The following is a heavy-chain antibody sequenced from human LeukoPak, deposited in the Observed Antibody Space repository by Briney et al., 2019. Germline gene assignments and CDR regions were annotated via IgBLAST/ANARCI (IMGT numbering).Heavy chain of an antibody. Sequence: ASVKVSCKASGYIFTSYSINWVRQATGQGLEWMGWMNPNSGSTGYAQKFQGRFTMTEDTSTDTAYMELSSLRSEDTAVYYCATGGPRGDPFNIWGQGTLVTVSS. V-gene: IGHV1-8*01. CDR2: MNPNSGST. J-gene: IGHJ3*02. CDR3: ATGGPRGDPFNI. D-gene: IGHD3-10*01. CDR1: GYIFTSYS.